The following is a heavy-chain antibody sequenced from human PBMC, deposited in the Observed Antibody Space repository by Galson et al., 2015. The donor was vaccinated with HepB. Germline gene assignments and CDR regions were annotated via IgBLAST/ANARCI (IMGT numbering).Heavy chain of an antibody. V-gene: IGHV3-49*03. CDR3: TGNLYSSSSNGMDV. Sequence: SLRLSCAASGFTFGDYAMSWFRQAPGKGLEWVGFIRSKAYGGATEYAASVKGRFTISRDDSKSIAYLQMNSLKTEDTAVYYCTGNLYSSSSNGMDVWGQGTTVTVSS. CDR2: IRSKAYGGAT. J-gene: IGHJ6*02. CDR1: GFTFGDYA. D-gene: IGHD6-13*01.